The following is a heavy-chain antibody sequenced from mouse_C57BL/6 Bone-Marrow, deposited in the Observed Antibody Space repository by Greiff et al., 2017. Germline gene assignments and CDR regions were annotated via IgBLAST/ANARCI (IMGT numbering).Heavy chain of an antibody. CDR1: GFTFSSYA. J-gene: IGHJ4*01. V-gene: IGHV5-9-1*02. D-gene: IGHD2-10*02. CDR2: ISSGGDYI. Sequence: EVHLVESGEGLVKPGGSLKLSCAASGFTFSSYAMSWVRQTPEKRLEWVAYISSGGDYIYYADTVKGRFTISRDNARNTLYLQMSSLKSEDTAMYYCTRGRYDFYAMDYWGQGTSVTVSS. CDR3: TRGRYDFYAMDY.